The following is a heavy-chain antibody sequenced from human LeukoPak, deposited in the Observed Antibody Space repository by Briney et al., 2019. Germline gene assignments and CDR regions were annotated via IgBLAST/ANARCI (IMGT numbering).Heavy chain of an antibody. D-gene: IGHD6-13*01. CDR3: ARNVGYSSRWYPDYYFYYYMDV. CDR2: IYYSGST. V-gene: IGHV4-39*01. J-gene: IGHJ6*03. Sequence: PSETLSLTCTVSGGSISSSSYYWGWIRQPPGKGLEWIGSIYYSGSTYYSPSLKSRVTISVDTSKNQFSLKLSSVTAADTAVYVCARNVGYSSRWYPDYYFYYYMDVWGKGNTVTVSS. CDR1: GGSISSSSYY.